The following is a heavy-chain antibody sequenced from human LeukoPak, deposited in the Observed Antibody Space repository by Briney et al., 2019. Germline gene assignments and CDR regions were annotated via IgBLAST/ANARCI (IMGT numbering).Heavy chain of an antibody. J-gene: IGHJ4*02. V-gene: IGHV1-69*13. CDR3: ASGGRYSSGYDY. CDR1: GGTFSSYA. CDR2: IIPIFGTA. Sequence: SLKVSCKASGGTFSSYAISWVRQAPGEGLEWMGGIIPIFGTANYAQKFQGRVTITADESTSTAYMELSSLRSEDPAVYYCASGGRYSSGYDYWGQGTLVTVSS. D-gene: IGHD6-19*01.